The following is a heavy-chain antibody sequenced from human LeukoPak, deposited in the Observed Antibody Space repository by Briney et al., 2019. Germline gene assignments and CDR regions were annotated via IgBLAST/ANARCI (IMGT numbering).Heavy chain of an antibody. CDR2: INHSGST. Sequence: SETLSLTCAVYGGSFSGYYWSWIRQPPWKGLEWIGEINHSGSTNYNPSLKSRVTISVDTSKNQFSLKLSSVTAADTAVYYCARSLGTTGDYWGQGTLVTVSS. J-gene: IGHJ4*02. CDR3: ARSLGTTGDY. D-gene: IGHD2-2*01. V-gene: IGHV4-34*01. CDR1: GGSFSGYY.